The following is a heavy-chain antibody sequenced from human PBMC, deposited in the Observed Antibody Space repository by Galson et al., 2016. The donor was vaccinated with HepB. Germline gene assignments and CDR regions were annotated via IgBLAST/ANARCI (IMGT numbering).Heavy chain of an antibody. CDR1: GYSFTTYW. CDR2: IDPSDSYT. J-gene: IGHJ4*02. Sequence: QSGAEVKKPGESLRISCKGSGYSFTTYWISWVRQVPGKGLEWMGRIDPSDSYTKYSPSFQGHVTISTDRSISTAYLQWSSLKASDTAMYYCARDPGYCSPSGCPRGPRWGQGTLFTVSS. D-gene: IGHD2-15*01. CDR3: ARDPGYCSPSGCPRGPR. V-gene: IGHV5-10-1*01.